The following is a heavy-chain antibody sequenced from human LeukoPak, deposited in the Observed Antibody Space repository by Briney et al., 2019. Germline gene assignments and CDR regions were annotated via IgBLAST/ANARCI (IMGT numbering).Heavy chain of an antibody. CDR3: ARGRTTMVRGAWFDP. Sequence: SETLSLTCTVSGGSISSYYWSWIRQPPGKGLEWIGYIYYSGSTNYNPSLKSRVTISVDTSKNQFSLKLSSVTAADTAVYYCARGRTTMVRGAWFDPWGQGTLVTVSS. V-gene: IGHV4-59*12. CDR2: IYYSGST. J-gene: IGHJ5*02. D-gene: IGHD3-10*01. CDR1: GGSISSYY.